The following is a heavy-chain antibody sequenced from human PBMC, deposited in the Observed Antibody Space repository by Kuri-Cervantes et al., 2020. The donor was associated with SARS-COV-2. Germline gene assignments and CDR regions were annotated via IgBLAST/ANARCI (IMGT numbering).Heavy chain of an antibody. V-gene: IGHV1-8*01. Sequence: ASVKVSCKASGYTFTSYDINWVRQATGQGLEWMGWMNPNSGNTGYAQKFQGRVTMTRNTSISTAYMELSSLRSEDTAVYYCATGGDYAAHGAFDIWGQGTMVTVSS. CDR2: MNPNSGNT. D-gene: IGHD4-17*01. CDR3: ATGGDYAAHGAFDI. CDR1: GYTFTSYD. J-gene: IGHJ3*02.